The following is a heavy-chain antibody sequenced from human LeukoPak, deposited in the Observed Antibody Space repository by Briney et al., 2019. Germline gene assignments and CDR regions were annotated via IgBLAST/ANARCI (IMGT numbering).Heavy chain of an antibody. CDR2: ISGSGGST. Sequence: GGSLRLSCAASGFTFSSYAMSWVRQAPGKGLEWVSAISGSGGSTYYADSVKGRLTISRDNSKNTLYLQMNSLRAEDTAVYYCVKAIVVVPAAYDYWGQGTLVTVSS. J-gene: IGHJ4*02. CDR3: VKAIVVVPAAYDY. V-gene: IGHV3-23*01. CDR1: GFTFSSYA. D-gene: IGHD2-2*01.